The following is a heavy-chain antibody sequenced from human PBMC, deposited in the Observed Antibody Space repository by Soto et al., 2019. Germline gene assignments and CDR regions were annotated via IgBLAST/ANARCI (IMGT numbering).Heavy chain of an antibody. J-gene: IGHJ4*02. D-gene: IGHD5-12*01. Sequence: GGSLRLSCAASGFTFRSSWMHWVRQAPGKGLVWVSRISSDGSSTSYADSVKGRFFISRDNVKNTLYLQVSILRVEDTGVYYCAREAYSGYGHPDSWGQGTLVTVSS. CDR3: AREAYSGYGHPDS. CDR1: GFTFRSSW. CDR2: ISSDGSST. V-gene: IGHV3-74*01.